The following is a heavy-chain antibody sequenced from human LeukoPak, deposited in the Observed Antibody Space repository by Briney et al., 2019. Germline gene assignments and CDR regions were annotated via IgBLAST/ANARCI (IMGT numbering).Heavy chain of an antibody. CDR2: ISGSGGST. CDR1: GFTFSSYA. J-gene: IGHJ4*02. CDR3: AKDILSRRDSSGYPLDY. D-gene: IGHD3-22*01. V-gene: IGHV3-23*01. Sequence: GGSLRLSCAASGFTFSSYATSWVRQAPGKGLEWVSAISGSGGSTYYADSVKGRFTISRDNSKNTLYLQMNSLRAEDTAVYYCAKDILSRRDSSGYPLDYWGQGTLVTVSS.